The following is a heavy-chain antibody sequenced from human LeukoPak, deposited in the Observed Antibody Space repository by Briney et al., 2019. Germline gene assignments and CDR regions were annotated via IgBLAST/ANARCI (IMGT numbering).Heavy chain of an antibody. Sequence: GEALKISCKGSGYSFTSYWIGWVRQMPGKRLEWMGIIYPGDSDTRYSTYFQGQVTISAETSISTAYLQWSSLKASDTAMYYCARQKSIAARIAFDIWGQGTMVTVSS. CDR1: GYSFTSYW. CDR2: IYPGDSDT. V-gene: IGHV5-51*01. CDR3: ARQKSIAARIAFDI. D-gene: IGHD6-6*01. J-gene: IGHJ3*02.